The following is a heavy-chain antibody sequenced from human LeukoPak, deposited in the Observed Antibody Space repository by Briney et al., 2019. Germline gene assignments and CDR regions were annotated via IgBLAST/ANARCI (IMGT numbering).Heavy chain of an antibody. CDR3: ARVITAARFDL. CDR1: GGSISSDY. CDR2: MYYSGST. Sequence: SETLSLTCTVSGGSISSDYWSWVRQPPGKGLEWIGYMYYSGSTDYNPSLESRVTISIDTSKNQFSLKLSFVTAADTAVYYCARVITAARFDLWGQGTLVTVSS. D-gene: IGHD6-13*01. V-gene: IGHV4-59*01. J-gene: IGHJ4*02.